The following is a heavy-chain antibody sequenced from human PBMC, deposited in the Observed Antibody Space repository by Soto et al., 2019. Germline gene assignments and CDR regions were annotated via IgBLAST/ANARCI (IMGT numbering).Heavy chain of an antibody. CDR3: AKGGGYCSSTSCYARYYYYGMDV. V-gene: IGHV3-30*18. J-gene: IGHJ6*02. CDR2: ISYDGSNK. Sequence: QVQLVESGGGVVQPGRSLRLSCAASGFTFSSYGMHWVRQAPGKGLEWVAVISYDGSNKYYADSVKGRFTISRDNSKNTLYLQMNSLRAEYTAVYYCAKGGGYCSSTSCYARYYYYGMDVWGQGTTVTVSS. CDR1: GFTFSSYG. D-gene: IGHD2-2*01.